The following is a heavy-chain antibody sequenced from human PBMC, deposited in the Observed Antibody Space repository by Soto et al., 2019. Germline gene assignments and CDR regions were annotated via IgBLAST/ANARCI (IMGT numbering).Heavy chain of an antibody. CDR2: IIPTFGTA. J-gene: IGHJ6*02. D-gene: IGHD3-3*01. CDR1: GGTFSSYA. CDR3: ASGYDFWSGYYTENYYYYGMDV. Sequence: SVKVSCKASGGTFSSYAISWVRQAPGQGLEWMGGIIPTFGTANYAQKFQGRVTITADESTSTAYMELSSLRSEDTAVYYCASGYDFWSGYYTENYYYYGMDVWGQGTTVTVSS. V-gene: IGHV1-69*13.